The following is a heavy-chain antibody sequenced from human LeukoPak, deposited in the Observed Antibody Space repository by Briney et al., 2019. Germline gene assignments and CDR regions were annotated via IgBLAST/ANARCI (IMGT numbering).Heavy chain of an antibody. Sequence: PSETLSLTCTVSGGSISSSSYYWGWIRQPPGKGLEWIGSIYYSGSTNYNPSLKSRVTISVDTSKNQFSLKLSSVTAADTAVYYCARTIAGGSYRYPYWFDPWGQGTLVTVSS. CDR1: GGSISSSSYY. D-gene: IGHD3-16*02. V-gene: IGHV4-39*07. J-gene: IGHJ5*02. CDR3: ARTIAGGSYRYPYWFDP. CDR2: IYYSGST.